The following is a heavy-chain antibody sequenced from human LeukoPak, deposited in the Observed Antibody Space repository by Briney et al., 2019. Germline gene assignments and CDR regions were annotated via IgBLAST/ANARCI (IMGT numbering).Heavy chain of an antibody. V-gene: IGHV3-23*01. CDR3: AKGPSYYYGSGGYCDY. Sequence: GGSLRLSCAASGFTFSSYAMSWVRQAPGKGLECVSAISGSGGSTYYADSVKGRFTISRDNSKNTLYLQMNSLRAEDTAVYYCAKGPSYYYGSGGYCDYWGQGTLVTVSS. CDR2: ISGSGGST. J-gene: IGHJ4*02. D-gene: IGHD3-10*01. CDR1: GFTFSSYA.